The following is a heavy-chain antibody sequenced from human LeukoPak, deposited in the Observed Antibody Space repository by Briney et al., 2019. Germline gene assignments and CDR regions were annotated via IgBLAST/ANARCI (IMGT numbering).Heavy chain of an antibody. V-gene: IGHV3-21*01. J-gene: IGHJ4*02. D-gene: IGHD6-13*01. CDR1: GFTFSNYN. CDR3: ATSRGSWPDYFDY. Sequence: GGSLRLSCAASGFTFSNYNMNWVRQAPGKGLEWVSSISSSTSYKNYADSVKGRFTISRDNAKNSLYLQMNSLRAEDTAVYYCATSRGSWPDYFDYWGQGTLVTVSS. CDR2: ISSSTSYK.